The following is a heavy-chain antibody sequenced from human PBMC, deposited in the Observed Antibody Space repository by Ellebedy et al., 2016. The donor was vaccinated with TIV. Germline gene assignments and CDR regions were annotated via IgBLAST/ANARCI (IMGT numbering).Heavy chain of an antibody. V-gene: IGHV3-30-3*01. D-gene: IGHD5-24*01. CDR2: ISYDGSDK. J-gene: IGHJ4*02. Sequence: PGGSLRLSCAASGFTFSHYAIHWVRQAPGKGLEWVAVISYDGSDKYFADSVKGRFTISRDNSKDTLYLQMNSLRAEDTAVYFCARDMGRWLQFLGYWGQGTLVTVSS. CDR1: GFTFSHYA. CDR3: ARDMGRWLQFLGY.